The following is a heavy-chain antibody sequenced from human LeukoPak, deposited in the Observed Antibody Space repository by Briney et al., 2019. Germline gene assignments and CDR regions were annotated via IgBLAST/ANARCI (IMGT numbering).Heavy chain of an antibody. CDR1: GGTVSTYY. CDR2: IYHSGST. J-gene: IGHJ4*02. Sequence: SGTLSLTCTVSGGTVSTYYWSWIRQPPGKGLEWIGYIYHSGSTKYNPSLKSRVTISVDTSENQFSLKLNSVTAADTAVYYCASGSSWYMGGFDFWGQGTLVTVSS. V-gene: IGHV4-59*02. D-gene: IGHD6-13*01. CDR3: ASGSSWYMGGFDF.